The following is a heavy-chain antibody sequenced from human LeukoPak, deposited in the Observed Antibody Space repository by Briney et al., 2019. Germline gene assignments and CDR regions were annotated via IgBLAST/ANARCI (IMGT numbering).Heavy chain of an antibody. V-gene: IGHV4-59*01. D-gene: IGHD3-16*02. CDR3: ARGGYRFDY. CDR2: IYYSGST. Sequence: NASETLSLTCTVSGGSISSYYWSWIRQPPGKGLEWIGYIYYSGSTNYNPSLKSRVTISVKTSKNQFSLKLSSVTAADTAVYYCARGGYRFDYWGQGTLVTVSS. CDR1: GGSISSYY. J-gene: IGHJ4*02.